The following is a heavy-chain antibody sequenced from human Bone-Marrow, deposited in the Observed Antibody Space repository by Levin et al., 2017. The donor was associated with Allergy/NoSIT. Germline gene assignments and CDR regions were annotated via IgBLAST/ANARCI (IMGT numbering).Heavy chain of an antibody. V-gene: IGHV3-11*01. Sequence: PGGSLRLSCAASGFRFSDYYMSWVRQAPANGPEWVSFISFSGNTIYYTDSVKGRFTISRDNAKNSLFLQMDSLRAEDTAVYYCARDGGVTGTTRLDLWGQGTQVVVSS. CDR2: ISFSGNTI. CDR1: GFRFSDYY. J-gene: IGHJ4*02. D-gene: IGHD1-1*01. CDR3: ARDGGVTGTTRLDL.